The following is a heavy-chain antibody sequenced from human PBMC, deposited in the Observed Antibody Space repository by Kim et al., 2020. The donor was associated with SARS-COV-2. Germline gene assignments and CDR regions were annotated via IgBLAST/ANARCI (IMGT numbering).Heavy chain of an antibody. Sequence: ASVKVSCKTSGYTFTSYEFSWVRQAPGQGLEWMGWISAYSGNTNYAQKLQGRVTMTTDTSTSTAYLELRSLRSDDTAVYYCARVGSGTYPIYDYWGQGTLVTVSS. V-gene: IGHV1-18*04. CDR1: GYTFTSYE. CDR2: ISAYSGNT. J-gene: IGHJ4*02. D-gene: IGHD3-10*01. CDR3: ARVGSGTYPIYDY.